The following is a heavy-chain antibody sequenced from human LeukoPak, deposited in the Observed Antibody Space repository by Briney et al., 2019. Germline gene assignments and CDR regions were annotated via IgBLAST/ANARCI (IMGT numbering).Heavy chain of an antibody. Sequence: ASVKVSCKASGYTFTSYAMNWVRQAPGQGLEWMGIINPSGGSTSYAQKFQGRVTMTRDMSTSTVYMELSSLRSEDTAVYYCARDRYYDYVWGSYRPSFDFDYWGQGTLVTVSS. J-gene: IGHJ4*02. CDR2: INPSGGST. CDR1: GYTFTSYA. CDR3: ARDRYYDYVWGSYRPSFDFDY. D-gene: IGHD3-16*02. V-gene: IGHV1-46*01.